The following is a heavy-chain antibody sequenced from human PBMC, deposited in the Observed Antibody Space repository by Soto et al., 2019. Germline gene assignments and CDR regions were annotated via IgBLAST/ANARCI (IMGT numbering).Heavy chain of an antibody. Sequence: QMQLVESGGGLVKPGGSLRLSCAASGFNFGEYYMSWIRQAPGKGLEWVSFVSSTGSYTKYSDSVGGRLTVSRDNGKNSLHLQLNSLRVEDTAVYYCARLRVGVNWYFDLWGRGTLVTVSS. V-gene: IGHV3-11*06. D-gene: IGHD1-26*01. J-gene: IGHJ2*01. CDR1: GFNFGEYY. CDR2: VSSTGSYT. CDR3: ARLRVGVNWYFDL.